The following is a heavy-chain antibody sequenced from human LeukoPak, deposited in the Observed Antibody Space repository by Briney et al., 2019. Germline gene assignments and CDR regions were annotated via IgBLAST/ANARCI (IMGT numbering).Heavy chain of an antibody. Sequence: GALRLSCRASGFTFDNYAMSWVRQAPGKGLEWVSGITASGGRTYFADSVKGRFTISRDNSKNTLYLQMNSLRAEDTAVYYCAKHHYFDRSDVNWFDPWGQGTLVTVSS. D-gene: IGHD3-22*01. CDR3: AKHHYFDRSDVNWFDP. CDR1: GFTFDNYA. V-gene: IGHV3-23*01. CDR2: ITASGGRT. J-gene: IGHJ5*02.